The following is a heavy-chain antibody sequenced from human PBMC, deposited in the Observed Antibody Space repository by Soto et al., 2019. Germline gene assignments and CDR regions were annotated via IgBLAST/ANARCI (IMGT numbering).Heavy chain of an antibody. J-gene: IGHJ4*02. D-gene: IGHD1-7*01. Sequence: PSETLSLTCTVSGGSISSYYWSWIRQPPGKGLEWIGYIYYSGSTNYNPSLKTRLTISRDTSKNQVVLTITNMDPVDTATYFCARSLNYPLSFDSWGQGTLVTVSS. CDR1: GGSISSYY. CDR2: IYYSGST. CDR3: ARSLNYPLSFDS. V-gene: IGHV4-59*01.